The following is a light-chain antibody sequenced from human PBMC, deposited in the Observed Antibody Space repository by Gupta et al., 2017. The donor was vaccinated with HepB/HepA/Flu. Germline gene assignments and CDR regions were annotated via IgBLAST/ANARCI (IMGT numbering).Light chain of an antibody. CDR1: QSLVHSNGNTY. Sequence: DVVMTQSPLSLPVTLGQPASISCRSSQSLVHSNGNTYLSWFQQRPGQSPRRLIYKVSIRDSGVPDRFSGSGSDTDFTLKITSVEAEDVGVYYCRQATHWPLETFGQGTKVEIK. CDR3: RQATHWPLET. V-gene: IGKV2-30*02. J-gene: IGKJ1*01. CDR2: KVS.